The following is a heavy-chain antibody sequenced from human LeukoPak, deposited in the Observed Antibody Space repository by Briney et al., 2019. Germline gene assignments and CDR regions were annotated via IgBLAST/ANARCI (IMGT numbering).Heavy chain of an antibody. J-gene: IGHJ4*02. D-gene: IGHD2-21*01. CDR2: ISYDGSNK. V-gene: IGHV3-30*18. CDR1: GFTFSSYS. CDR3: AKDFGEGNSPGDY. Sequence: GGSLRLSCAASGFTFSSYSMNWVRQAPGKGLEWVAVISYDGSNKYYADSVKGRFTISRDNSKNTLYLQMNSLRAEDTAVYYCAKDFGEGNSPGDYWGQGTLVTVSS.